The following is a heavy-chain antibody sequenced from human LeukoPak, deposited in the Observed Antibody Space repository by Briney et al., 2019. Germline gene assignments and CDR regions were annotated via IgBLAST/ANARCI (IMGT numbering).Heavy chain of an antibody. CDR1: GYSISSGYY. J-gene: IGHJ6*03. CDR2: IYHGGST. CDR3: ARGLADSSGYYASYYYYYMDV. V-gene: IGHV4-38-2*02. D-gene: IGHD3-22*01. Sequence: SETLSLTCTVSGYSISSGYYWGWIWQPPGQGLEWIGSIYHGGSTNYNPFLKSRVTISVDTSKNQFSLKLSSVTAADTAVYYCARGLADSSGYYASYYYYYMDVWGKGTTVTVSS.